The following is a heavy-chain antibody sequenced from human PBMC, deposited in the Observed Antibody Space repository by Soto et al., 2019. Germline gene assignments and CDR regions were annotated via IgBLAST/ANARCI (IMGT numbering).Heavy chain of an antibody. J-gene: IGHJ4*02. V-gene: IGHV4-39*02. CDR2: IYYDGST. CDR1: GGSINRNNYY. CDR3: AKVVVAATRHTDFDS. D-gene: IGHD2-15*01. Sequence: TSETRSLTWTVSGGSINRNNYYWAWIRQPPGKGLAWITSIYYDGSTYYNPSLKSRVSISVDTSKNHFSLKLSSVTAADTAVYYCAKVVVAATRHTDFDSWGQGTLVTVSS.